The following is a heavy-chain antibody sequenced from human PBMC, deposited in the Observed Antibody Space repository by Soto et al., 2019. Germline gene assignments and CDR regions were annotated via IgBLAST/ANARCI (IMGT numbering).Heavy chain of an antibody. D-gene: IGHD1-26*01. CDR2: IYYSGST. CDR1: GGSIPSGDYY. CDR3: ARVGATSKYRFDP. V-gene: IGHV4-30-4*01. J-gene: IGHJ5*02. Sequence: SETLSLNCTVSGGSIPSGDYYWRWIRHPPGKGLEWIGSIYYSGSTYDTPSLKSRVTISVDTSKNQFSLKLSSVTAADTAVYYCARVGATSKYRFDPWGQGSLVTASS.